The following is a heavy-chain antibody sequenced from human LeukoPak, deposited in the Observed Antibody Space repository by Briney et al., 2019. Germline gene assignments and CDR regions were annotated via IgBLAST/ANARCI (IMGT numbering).Heavy chain of an antibody. J-gene: IGHJ5*02. CDR2: IIPILGIA. D-gene: IGHD3-10*01. CDR1: GGTFSSYA. V-gene: IGHV1-69*04. Sequence: SVKVSCKASGGTFSSYAISWVRQAPGQGLEWMGRIIPILGIANYAQKFQGRVTITADKSTSTAYMELSSLRSEDTAVYYCASVLLVRGALLDWFDPWGQGTLVTVSS. CDR3: ASVLLVRGALLDWFDP.